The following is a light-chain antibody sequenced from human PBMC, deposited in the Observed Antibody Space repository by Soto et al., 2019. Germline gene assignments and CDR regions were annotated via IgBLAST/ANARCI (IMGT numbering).Light chain of an antibody. Sequence: DIQMTQSPSSVSSSVGDTVAITCRASQSISSWLAWYHQRPGEATKLLIFTGSILQDGVPSRFSSSGSGTDFILTINNLQPEDFATYYYQQTHTFPHTLGGGTKVEIK. CDR3: QQTHTFPHT. CDR1: QSISSW. V-gene: IGKV1-12*01. J-gene: IGKJ4*01. CDR2: TGS.